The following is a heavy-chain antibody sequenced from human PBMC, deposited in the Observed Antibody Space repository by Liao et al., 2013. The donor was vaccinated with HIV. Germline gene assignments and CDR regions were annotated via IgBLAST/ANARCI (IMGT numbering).Heavy chain of an antibody. D-gene: IGHD2-2*01. Sequence: QVQLQQWGAGLLKPSETLSLTCAVYGGSFSGYYWSWIRQPPGKGLEWIGEINHSGSTNYNPSLKSRVTISVDTSKNQFSLKLSSVTAADTAVYYCAREHDQLPGQYYFDYWGQGTLVTVSS. V-gene: IGHV4-34*01. CDR3: AREHDQLPGQYYFDY. CDR2: INHSGST. CDR1: GGSFSGYY. J-gene: IGHJ4*02.